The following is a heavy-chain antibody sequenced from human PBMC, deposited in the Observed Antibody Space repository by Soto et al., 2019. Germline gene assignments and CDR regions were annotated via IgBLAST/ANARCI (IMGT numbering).Heavy chain of an antibody. V-gene: IGHV4-59*08. CDR3: ARHVTYYDYIWGSHRYTAGIGFDY. CDR1: GGSISSYY. CDR2: IYYSGST. J-gene: IGHJ4*02. D-gene: IGHD3-16*02. Sequence: SETLSLTCTVSGGSISSYYWSWIRQPPGKGLEWIGYIYYSGSTNYNPSLKSRVTISVDTSKNQFSLKLSSVTAADTAVYYCARHVTYYDYIWGSHRYTAGIGFDYRAQGTPLTVSS.